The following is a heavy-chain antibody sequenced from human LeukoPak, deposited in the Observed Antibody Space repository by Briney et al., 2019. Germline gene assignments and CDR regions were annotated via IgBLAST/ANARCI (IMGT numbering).Heavy chain of an antibody. V-gene: IGHV3-30*04. CDR3: VRDGPLEYCSRARCYFFDQ. J-gene: IGHJ4*02. CDR2: ISYDGSKK. D-gene: IGHD2-2*01. Sequence: GTSLRLSCAASGFTFSTYSMHWVRQAPGGGLEWVAVISYDGSKKYYADSVRGGFTISRDNSKNTLYLQMNNLRGEDTAVYFCVRDGPLEYCSRARCYFFDQWGQGALVTVSS. CDR1: GFTFSTYS.